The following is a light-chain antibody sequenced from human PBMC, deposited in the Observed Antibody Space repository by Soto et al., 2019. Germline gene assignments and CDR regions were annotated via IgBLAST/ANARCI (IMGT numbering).Light chain of an antibody. J-gene: IGKJ5*01. Sequence: TLSASVGDRVTITCRASQSISSWLAWYQQKPGKAPKLLIFAASSLQSGVPSRFSGSGSGTEFTLTISSLQPEDFATYYCLQDTSYPANTYGQGTRLE. CDR2: AAS. V-gene: IGKV1-5*01. CDR1: QSISSW. CDR3: LQDTSYPANT.